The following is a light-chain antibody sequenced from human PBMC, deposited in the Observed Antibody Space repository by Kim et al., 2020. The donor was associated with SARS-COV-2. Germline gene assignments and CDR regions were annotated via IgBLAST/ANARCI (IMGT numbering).Light chain of an antibody. J-gene: IGLJ2*01. CDR1: SSDVGAYNY. CDR2: EVS. V-gene: IGLV2-8*01. Sequence: GQAVTISCTGNSSDVGAYNYVSWYQQHPGKAPNLMIYEVSKRPSGVPDRFSGSKSGNTASLTVSGLQAEDEADYYCSSYAGGNIVIFGGGTQLTVL. CDR3: SSYAGGNIVI.